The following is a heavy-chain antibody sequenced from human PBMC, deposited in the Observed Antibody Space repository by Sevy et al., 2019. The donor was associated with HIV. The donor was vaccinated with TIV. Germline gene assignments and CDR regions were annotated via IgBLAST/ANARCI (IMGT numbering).Heavy chain of an antibody. V-gene: IGHV3-30*09. D-gene: IGHD2-21*01. Sequence: GGSLRLSCAGSGFTFSTYAMHWVRQTPGRGLEWVSTISYDGFNKYYRDSVKGRFAISRDNSKNTQYLQMNSLRVEDTAFYYCVIPFSGGGGGYWGQGTLVTVSS. J-gene: IGHJ4*02. CDR3: VIPFSGGGGGY. CDR2: ISYDGFNK. CDR1: GFTFSTYA.